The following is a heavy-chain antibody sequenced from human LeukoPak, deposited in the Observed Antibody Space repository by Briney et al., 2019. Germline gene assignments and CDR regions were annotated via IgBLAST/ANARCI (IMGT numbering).Heavy chain of an antibody. Sequence: PSETLSLTCTVSGGSISSYYWSWIRQPPGKGLEWIGYIYYSGSTNYNPSLKSRVTISVDTSKNQFSLKLSSVTAADTAAYYCARDFMYFSRHYGDYEGDAFDIWGQGTMVTVSS. V-gene: IGHV4-59*01. J-gene: IGHJ3*02. D-gene: IGHD4-17*01. CDR2: IYYSGST. CDR3: ARDFMYFSRHYGDYEGDAFDI. CDR1: GGSISSYY.